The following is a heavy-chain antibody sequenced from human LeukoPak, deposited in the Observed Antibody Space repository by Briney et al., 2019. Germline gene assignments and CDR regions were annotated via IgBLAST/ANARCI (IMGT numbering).Heavy chain of an antibody. CDR2: INHSGST. Sequence: PSETLSLTCAVYGGSFSGYYWSWIRQPPGKGLEWIGEINHSGSTNYNPSLKSRVTISVDTSKNQFSLKLSSVTAADTAVYYCARVRYSYGSDYWGHGTLVTVYS. D-gene: IGHD5-18*01. CDR3: ARVRYSYGSDY. J-gene: IGHJ4*01. V-gene: IGHV4-34*01. CDR1: GGSFSGYY.